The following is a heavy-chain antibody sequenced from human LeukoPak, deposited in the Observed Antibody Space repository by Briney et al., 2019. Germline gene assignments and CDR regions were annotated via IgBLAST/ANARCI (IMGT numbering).Heavy chain of an antibody. V-gene: IGHV3-15*01. CDR2: IKAKAHGGTI. CDR1: GFTFSSYA. CDR3: TTDGVGVEGATYDN. Sequence: GGSLRLSCAASGFTFSSYAMSRVRQAPGKGLEWVGRIKAKAHGGTIEYAAPVKGRFTISRDDSENTLYLQMNSLKTEDTAVYYCTTDGVGVEGATYDNWGQGTLVSVSS. J-gene: IGHJ4*02. D-gene: IGHD1-26*01.